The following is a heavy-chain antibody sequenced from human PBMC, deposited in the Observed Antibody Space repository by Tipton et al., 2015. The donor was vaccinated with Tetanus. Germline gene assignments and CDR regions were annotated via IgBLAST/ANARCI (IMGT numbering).Heavy chain of an antibody. V-gene: IGHV1-69*06. CDR2: FSPIFRRP. CDR1: GGTFSNYV. D-gene: IGHD2-15*01. Sequence: QVQLVQSGAEVKKPGSSVKVSCKSSGGTFSNYVFNWVRLAPGQGLEWMGGFSPIFRRPNYAPKFQDRVTLTADTSTGTVYMDLSSLRSDDTAVYYCVRPDRYCSGGSCYLALDYWGQGTLITVSS. CDR3: VRPDRYCSGGSCYLALDY. J-gene: IGHJ4*02.